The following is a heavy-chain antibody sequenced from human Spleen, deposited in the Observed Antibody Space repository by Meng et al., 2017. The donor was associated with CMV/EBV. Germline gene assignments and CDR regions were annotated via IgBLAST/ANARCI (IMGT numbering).Heavy chain of an antibody. CDR2: IIPMSGAV. CDR3: ARSRGSYSLDY. D-gene: IGHD1-26*01. V-gene: IGHV1-69*13. CDR1: GGTFGAYA. Sequence: SVKVSCKSSGGTFGAYAITWVRQAPGQRLEWMGGIIPMSGAVTYAQTFQGRVTITVDDSTRAAYMDLTSLRSDDTAVYYCARSRGSYSLDYWGQGTLVTVSS. J-gene: IGHJ4*02.